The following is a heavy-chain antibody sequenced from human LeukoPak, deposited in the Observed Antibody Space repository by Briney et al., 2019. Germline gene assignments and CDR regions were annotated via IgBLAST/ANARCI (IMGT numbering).Heavy chain of an antibody. CDR1: GGSISSGGYS. D-gene: IGHD5-24*01. J-gene: IGHJ5*02. CDR3: AREFRRRDGYKMTNWFDP. V-gene: IGHV4-30-2*01. CDR2: IYHSGST. Sequence: SETLSLTCAVSGGSISSGGYSWSWIRPPPGKGLEWIVYIYHSGSTYYNPSLKSRVTISVDRSKNQFSLKLSSVTAADTAVYYCAREFRRRDGYKMTNWFDPWGQGTLVTVSS.